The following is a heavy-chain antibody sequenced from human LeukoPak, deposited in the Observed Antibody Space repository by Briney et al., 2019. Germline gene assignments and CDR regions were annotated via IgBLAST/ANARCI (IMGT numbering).Heavy chain of an antibody. Sequence: SETLSLTCTVSGGSISSGDYYWSWIRQPPGKGLEWIGYIYYSGSTYYNPSLKSRVTISVDTSKNQFSLKLSSVTAADTAVYYCARSPSSVVTPFDYWGQGTLVTVSS. CDR2: IYYSGST. D-gene: IGHD4-23*01. J-gene: IGHJ4*02. CDR1: GGSISSGDYY. CDR3: ARSPSSVVTPFDY. V-gene: IGHV4-30-4*01.